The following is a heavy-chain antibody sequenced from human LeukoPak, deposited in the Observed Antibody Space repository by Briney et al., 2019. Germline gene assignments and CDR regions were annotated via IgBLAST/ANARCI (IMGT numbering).Heavy chain of an antibody. CDR3: ARVWCSGGSCFGFDP. V-gene: IGHV1-2*02. CDR2: INPNSGGT. J-gene: IGHJ5*02. Sequence: GASVKVSCKASGYTFTGYYMHWVRQAPGQGLEWMGWINPNSGGTNYAQKFQGRVTMTRDTSISTAYMELSRLRSDDTAVYYCARVWCSGGSCFGFDPWGQGTLVTVSS. CDR1: GYTFTGYY. D-gene: IGHD2-15*01.